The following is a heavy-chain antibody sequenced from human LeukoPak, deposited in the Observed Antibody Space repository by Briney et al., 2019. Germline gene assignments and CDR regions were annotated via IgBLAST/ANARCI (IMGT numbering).Heavy chain of an antibody. CDR3: AKSGLNRFDY. V-gene: IGHV3-21*01. D-gene: IGHD2-15*01. J-gene: IGHJ4*02. CDR1: GFTFSSYA. Sequence: PGGSLRLSCAASGFTFSSYAMSWVRQAPGKGLEWVSFISSSSDYISYADSLKGRFTVSRDNAKNSLCLQMNSLRVEDTAVYYCAKSGLNRFDYWGQGTLVTVSS. CDR2: ISSSSDYI.